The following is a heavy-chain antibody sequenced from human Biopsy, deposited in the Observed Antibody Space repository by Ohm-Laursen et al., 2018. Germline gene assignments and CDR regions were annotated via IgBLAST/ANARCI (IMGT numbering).Heavy chain of an antibody. V-gene: IGHV1-2*02. CDR3: ALQSVAQMKNFDY. D-gene: IGHD6-19*01. CDR1: GFSLTGYY. CDR2: ISPKSGDT. Sequence: SSVKVSCKASGFSLTGYYIHWVRQAPGQGLEWMGWISPKSGDTNYAHKFQGNITMTRDTSMSTAYMETSRLRCDDTAVYYCALQSVAQMKNFDYWGQGTLVTVSS. J-gene: IGHJ4*02.